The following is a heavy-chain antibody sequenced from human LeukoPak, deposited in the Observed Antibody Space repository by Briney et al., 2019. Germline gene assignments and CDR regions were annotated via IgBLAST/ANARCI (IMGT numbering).Heavy chain of an antibody. CDR1: GDTFTSYG. J-gene: IGHJ4*02. Sequence: GSVTVSCKASGDTFTSYGISWVRQAPGQGVEWMGWISAYNGNTNYAQKLQRRVTMTTDTSTSTAYMELRSLRSDDTAVYYCARDREAANYFDYWGQGTLVTVSS. CDR3: ARDREAANYFDY. V-gene: IGHV1-18*01. CDR2: ISAYNGNT. D-gene: IGHD6-25*01.